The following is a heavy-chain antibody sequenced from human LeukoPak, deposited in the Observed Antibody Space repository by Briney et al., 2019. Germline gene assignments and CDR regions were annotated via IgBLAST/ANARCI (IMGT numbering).Heavy chain of an antibody. CDR2: IHHGGST. D-gene: IGHD3-16*01. Sequence: PSETLSLTCGVSGGSFSGYYWTWIRQSPGKGLEWIGEIHHGGSTNYKPALNSRLTMLLDSAKKQFSLRLTSVTAADTAVYYCARRFSRYYMDVWGKGTTVIVSS. J-gene: IGHJ6*03. CDR3: ARRFSRYYMDV. V-gene: IGHV4-34*01. CDR1: GGSFSGYY.